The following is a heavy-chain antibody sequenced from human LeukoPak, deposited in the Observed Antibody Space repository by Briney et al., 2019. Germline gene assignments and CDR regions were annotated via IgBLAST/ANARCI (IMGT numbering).Heavy chain of an antibody. CDR3: ARAASGAARYRAFDI. J-gene: IGHJ3*02. D-gene: IGHD3-10*01. Sequence: GASVKVSCKASGYTFTSYGISWVRQAPAQGLEWMGWISGYNGNRNYAQNLQGRVTMTTDTSTSIAYMEVRSLRSDDTAVYYCARAASGAARYRAFDIWGQGTMVTVSS. V-gene: IGHV1-18*01. CDR2: ISGYNGNR. CDR1: GYTFTSYG.